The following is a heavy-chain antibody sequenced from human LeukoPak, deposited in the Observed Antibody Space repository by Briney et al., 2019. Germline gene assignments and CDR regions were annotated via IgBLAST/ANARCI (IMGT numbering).Heavy chain of an antibody. CDR2: ISGGGGGT. V-gene: IGHV3-23*01. CDR3: AKGSSGYSFDY. Sequence: GGSLRLSCAASGFTFSGYVMSWVRQAPGKGLEWVSGISGGGGGTYYADSVKGRFTISRDNSKNTLYLQMNSLRAEDTAVYYCAKGSSGYSFDYWGQGTLVTVSS. J-gene: IGHJ4*02. CDR1: GFTFSGYV. D-gene: IGHD6-19*01.